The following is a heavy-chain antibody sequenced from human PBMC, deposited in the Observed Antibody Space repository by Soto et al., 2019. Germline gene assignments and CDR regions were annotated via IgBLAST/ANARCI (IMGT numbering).Heavy chain of an antibody. CDR2: ISAYNGNT. Sequence: VKVSCKASGGTFSSYGISWVRQAPGQGLEWMGWISAYNGNTNYAQKLQGRVTMTTDTSTSTAYMELRSLRSDDTAVYYCARDSGRYYYDSSGYLQFDYWGQGTLVTLSS. D-gene: IGHD3-22*01. CDR3: ARDSGRYYYDSSGYLQFDY. V-gene: IGHV1-18*01. J-gene: IGHJ4*02. CDR1: GGTFSSYG.